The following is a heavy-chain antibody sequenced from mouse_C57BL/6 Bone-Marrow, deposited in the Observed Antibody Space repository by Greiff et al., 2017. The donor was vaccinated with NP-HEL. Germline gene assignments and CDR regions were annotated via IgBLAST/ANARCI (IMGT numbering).Heavy chain of an antibody. CDR2: IRNKANGYTT. CDR3: ASLQLGRDWYFDV. Sequence: EVKLMESGGGLVQPGGSLSLSCAASGFTFTDYYMSWVRQPPGKALEWLGFIRNKANGYTTEYSASVKGRFTISRDNSQSILYLQMNALRAEDSATYYCASLQLGRDWYFDVWGTGTTVTVSS. D-gene: IGHD4-1*02. J-gene: IGHJ1*03. V-gene: IGHV7-3*01. CDR1: GFTFTDYY.